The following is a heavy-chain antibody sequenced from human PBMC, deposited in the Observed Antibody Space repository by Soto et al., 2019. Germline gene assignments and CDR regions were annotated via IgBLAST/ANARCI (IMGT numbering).Heavy chain of an antibody. V-gene: IGHV3-33*01. Sequence: PGGSLRLSCAASGFTFSGYDMHWVRQAPGKGLEWVALIWYDGTSKYYADSVKGRFIISRGSSKNTLYLQMNNLRAEDTAVYYCVRDRQWGEFWGQGTLVTVS. CDR2: IWYDGTSK. J-gene: IGHJ4*02. D-gene: IGHD3-10*01. CDR1: GFTFSGYD. CDR3: VRDRQWGEF.